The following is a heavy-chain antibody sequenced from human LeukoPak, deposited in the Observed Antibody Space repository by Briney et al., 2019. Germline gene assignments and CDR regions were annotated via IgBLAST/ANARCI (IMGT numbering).Heavy chain of an antibody. Sequence: GSSVKVSCKASGGTFSSYAISWVRQAPGQGLEWMGGIIPIFGTANYAQKFQGRVTITTDESTSTAYMELSSLRSEDTAVYYCARSGVYAPYYYYYMDVWGKGTTVTVSS. J-gene: IGHJ6*03. CDR1: GGTFSSYA. CDR2: IIPIFGTA. V-gene: IGHV1-69*05. CDR3: ARSGVYAPYYYYYMDV. D-gene: IGHD2-8*01.